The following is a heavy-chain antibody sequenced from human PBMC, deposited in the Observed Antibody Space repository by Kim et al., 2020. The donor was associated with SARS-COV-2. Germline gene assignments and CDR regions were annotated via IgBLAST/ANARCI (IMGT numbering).Heavy chain of an antibody. J-gene: IGHJ4*02. D-gene: IGHD6-6*01. CDR3: AKLSGRSSSADH. Sequence: GGSLRLSCAASGFTFSNYVMSWVRQVPGQGLEWVSAMSRGGDTTFYADSVKGRFTMSRDSSKNTLSLQMNSLRAEDTAVYHCAKLSGRSSSADHWGQGTLVTVSS. CDR1: GFTFSNYV. V-gene: IGHV3-23*01. CDR2: MSRGGDTT.